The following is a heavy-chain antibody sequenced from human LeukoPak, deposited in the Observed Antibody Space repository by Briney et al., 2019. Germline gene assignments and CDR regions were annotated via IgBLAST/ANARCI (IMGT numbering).Heavy chain of an antibody. CDR3: VRLGYGGNWNY. J-gene: IGHJ4*02. D-gene: IGHD4-23*01. V-gene: IGHV4-39*01. CDR1: GGSISSSSYY. CDR2: IYYSGST. Sequence: KPSETLSLTCTVSGGSISSSSYYWGWIRQPPGKGLEWIGSIYYSGSTYYNPSLKSRVTISVDTSKNQFSLKLSSVTAADTAVYYCVRLGYGGNWNYWGQGTLVTVSS.